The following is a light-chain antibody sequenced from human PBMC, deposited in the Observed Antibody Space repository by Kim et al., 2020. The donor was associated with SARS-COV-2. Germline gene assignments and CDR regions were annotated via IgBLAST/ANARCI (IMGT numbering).Light chain of an antibody. Sequence: SPGERATLSCRASQSVSSYLAWYQQKPGQAPRLLIYDASNRATGIPARFSGSGSGTDFTLTISSLEPEDFAVYYCQQRSNWPRFTFGGGTKVEIK. J-gene: IGKJ4*01. CDR1: QSVSSY. V-gene: IGKV3-11*01. CDR3: QQRSNWPRFT. CDR2: DAS.